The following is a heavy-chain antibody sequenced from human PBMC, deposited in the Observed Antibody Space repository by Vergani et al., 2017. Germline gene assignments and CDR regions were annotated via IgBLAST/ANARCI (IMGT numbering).Heavy chain of an antibody. CDR1: GYTFTSYY. V-gene: IGHV1-46*03. Sequence: QVQLVQSGAEVKKPGASVKVSCKASGYTFTSYYMHWVRQAPGQGLEWMGIINPSGGSTSYAQKFQGRVTMTRDTSTSTVYMELSSLRSEDTAVYYCARDRIVVVPAANIRGYYYYGMDVWGQGP. D-gene: IGHD2-2*01. CDR2: INPSGGST. J-gene: IGHJ6*02. CDR3: ARDRIVVVPAANIRGYYYYGMDV.